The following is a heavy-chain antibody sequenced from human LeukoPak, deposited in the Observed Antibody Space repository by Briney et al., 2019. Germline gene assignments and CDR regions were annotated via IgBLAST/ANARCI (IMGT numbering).Heavy chain of an antibody. V-gene: IGHV4-34*01. CDR1: GVSFSGYY. CDR2: VSHGGDT. D-gene: IGHD2-8*01. J-gene: IGHJ4*02. CDR3: ARIRCGQTDNICYNY. Sequence: SETLSLTCAVHGVSFSGYYWSWIRQPPGKGLEWIGEVSHGGDTNYNPSLKSRVTISVDTSENHFSLRLSSVTAADTAVYYCARIRCGQTDNICYNYWGPGTLVTVSS.